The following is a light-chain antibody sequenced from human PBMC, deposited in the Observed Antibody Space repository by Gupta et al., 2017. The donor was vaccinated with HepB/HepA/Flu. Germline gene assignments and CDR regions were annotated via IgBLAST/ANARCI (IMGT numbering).Light chain of an antibody. CDR3: QSANSSGTYWV. V-gene: IGLV3-25*03. CDR2: KDN. J-gene: IGLJ3*02. Sequence: SYELTQPPSAPVSPGQTARIPCSGDALPVHFAYWFQQKPGQAPLLLIYKDNERPSGIPERFSGSSSGTTATLTVSGVQAEDEADYYCQSANSSGTYWVFGGGTKLTVL. CDR1: ALPVHF.